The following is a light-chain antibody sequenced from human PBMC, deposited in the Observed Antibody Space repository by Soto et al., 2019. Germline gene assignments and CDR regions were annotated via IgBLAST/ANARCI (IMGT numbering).Light chain of an antibody. CDR2: HAS. CDR1: KSVSNN. J-gene: IGKJ4*01. Sequence: EIVMTQSPATLSASPGERATLSCRASKSVSNNFSWYQQKPAQTPRLLIHHASARATGIPARFSGRGSGTEFTLTVSSLQSEDFAVYYCQQYNKWPLTFGGGTKVEIK. CDR3: QQYNKWPLT. V-gene: IGKV3-15*01.